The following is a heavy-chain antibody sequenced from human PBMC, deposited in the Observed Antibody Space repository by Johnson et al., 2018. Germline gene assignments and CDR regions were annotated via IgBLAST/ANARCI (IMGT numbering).Heavy chain of an antibody. D-gene: IGHD6-13*01. V-gene: IGHV3-30*03. Sequence: QVQLQESGGGVVQPGRSLRLSCAASGFTFSSKGMHWVRQAPGKGLEWVSIISYDGSNQYYADSVKGRFTISRDNSKNTRYLQMNSRRAEDTAVYYCVIGRDSSSWWVAEYFQHWGQGTLVTVSS. CDR3: VIGRDSSSWWVAEYFQH. J-gene: IGHJ1*01. CDR2: ISYDGSNQ. CDR1: GFTFSSKG.